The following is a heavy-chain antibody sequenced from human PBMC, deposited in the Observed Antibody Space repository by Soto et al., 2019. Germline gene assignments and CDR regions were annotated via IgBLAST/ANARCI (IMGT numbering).Heavy chain of an antibody. J-gene: IGHJ4*02. Sequence: ESGGGLVKPGESMRLSCGVSGFTFSSYGMNWVRQAPGKGLEWVSSISRTSNYIYYTDSVKGRFTVSRDNAKNSLYLQMDNLRVDDTAVYFCARVTSTVVTGDFWGQGILVSVSS. V-gene: IGHV3-21*06. D-gene: IGHD4-17*01. CDR2: ISRTSNYI. CDR1: GFTFSSYG. CDR3: ARVTSTVVTGDF.